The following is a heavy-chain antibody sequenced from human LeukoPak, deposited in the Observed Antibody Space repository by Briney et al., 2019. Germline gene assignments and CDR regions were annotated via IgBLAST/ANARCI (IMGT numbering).Heavy chain of an antibody. CDR3: ARQQCGGSYYFDC. CDR1: GGSISSSSYY. Sequence: PSETLSLTCTVSGGSISSSSYYWGWIRQPPGKGLEWIGSIYYSGSTYYNPSLKSRVTISVDTSKNQFSLKLSSVTAADTAVYFGARQQCGGSYYFDCWDQGTLVTVSS. V-gene: IGHV4-39*01. J-gene: IGHJ4*02. D-gene: IGHD2-15*01. CDR2: IYYSGST.